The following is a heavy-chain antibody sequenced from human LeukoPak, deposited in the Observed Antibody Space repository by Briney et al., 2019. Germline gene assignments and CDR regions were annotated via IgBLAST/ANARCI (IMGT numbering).Heavy chain of an antibody. CDR3: AKEWDSSSWCLDY. Sequence: GGSLRLSCAASGFTFSSYAMSWVRQAPGKGLEWVSAISGSGGSAYYADSVKGRFIISRDNSKNTLYLQMNSLRAEDTAVYYCAKEWDSSSWCLDYWGQGTLVTVSS. CDR1: GFTFSSYA. V-gene: IGHV3-23*01. CDR2: ISGSGGSA. J-gene: IGHJ4*02. D-gene: IGHD6-13*01.